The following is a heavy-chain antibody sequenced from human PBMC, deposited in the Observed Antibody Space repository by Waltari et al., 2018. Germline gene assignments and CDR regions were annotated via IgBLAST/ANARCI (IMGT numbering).Heavy chain of an antibody. D-gene: IGHD1-7*01. V-gene: IGHV4-59*01. J-gene: IGHJ6*03. CDR3: ARAVWELGPYYMDV. CDR1: GGSISSYY. CDR2: IYYSGST. Sequence: QVQLQESGPGLVKPSETLSLTCTVSGGSISSYYWSWTRQPPGKGLEWIGYIYYSGSTNYNPSLKSRVTISVDTSKNQFSLKLSSVTAADTAVYYCARAVWELGPYYMDVWGKGTTVTVSS.